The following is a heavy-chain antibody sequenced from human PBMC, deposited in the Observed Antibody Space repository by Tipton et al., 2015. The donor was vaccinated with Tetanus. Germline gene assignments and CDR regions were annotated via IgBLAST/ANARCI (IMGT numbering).Heavy chain of an antibody. J-gene: IGHJ4*02. CDR1: GFTFSSYP. D-gene: IGHD2-15*01. CDR2: ISTDGSYK. Sequence: SLRLSCAGSGFTFSSYPLHWVRQTPGKGLEWVAVISTDGSYKNYPDSIRGRFAISRDNSKNTLYLQMNSLRAEDTTVYYCAREADCSGGSCFSGDFDNWGQGTQVTVSS. CDR3: AREADCSGGSCFSGDFDN. V-gene: IGHV3-30*09.